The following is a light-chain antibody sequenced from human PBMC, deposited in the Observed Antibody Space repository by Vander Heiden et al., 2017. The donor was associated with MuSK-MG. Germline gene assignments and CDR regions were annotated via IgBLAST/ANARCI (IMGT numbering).Light chain of an antibody. Sequence: DIVFTQSPATLSLSLAERAGLSCSASHSVSRYLAWYQQKPGQAPRIFIYDASTRATGIPARFSGSGSGTEFTLTTSSLEPEDFAVYYCQQRSKWPPLTFGGGTKVEIK. CDR1: HSVSRY. J-gene: IGKJ4*01. V-gene: IGKV3-11*01. CDR3: QQRSKWPPLT. CDR2: DAS.